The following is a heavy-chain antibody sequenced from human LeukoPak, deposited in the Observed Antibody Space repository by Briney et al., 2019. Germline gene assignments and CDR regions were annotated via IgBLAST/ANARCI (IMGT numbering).Heavy chain of an antibody. V-gene: IGHV3-21*01. D-gene: IGHD3-10*02. Sequence: GGSLRLSCAASVFTFSSYSMNWVRQAPGKGLEWVSSISSSSYIYYADSVKGRFTISRDNAKNSLYLQMNSLRAEDTAVYYCAELGITMIGGVWGKGTTVTISS. CDR1: VFTFSSYS. CDR2: ISSSSYI. J-gene: IGHJ6*04. CDR3: AELGITMIGGV.